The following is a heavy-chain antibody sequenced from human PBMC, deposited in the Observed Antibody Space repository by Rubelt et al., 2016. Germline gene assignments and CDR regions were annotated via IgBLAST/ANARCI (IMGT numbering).Heavy chain of an antibody. D-gene: IGHD3-3*01. J-gene: IGHJ5*02. V-gene: IGHV4-59*13. CDR3: ARRVDMTSDTTPWSWFDP. CDR2: VYYSGST. CDR1: GGSLRGYY. Sequence: QVQLQESGPRLVKPSETLSLTCTVSGGSLRGYYWNWIRQPPGKGLEWLGFVYYSGSTTYNPSLKGRVTMSLATTNNQFPLGLSAVTAADAAVYYCARRVDMTSDTTPWSWFDPWGQGALVTVSS.